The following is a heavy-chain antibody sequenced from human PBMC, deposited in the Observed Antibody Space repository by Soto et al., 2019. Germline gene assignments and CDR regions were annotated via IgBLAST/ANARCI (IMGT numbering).Heavy chain of an antibody. Sequence: SETLSLTCTVSGGSIRSYYWSWIRQPPGKGLEWIGYIYYSGSTNYNPSLKGRVTISVDASKNQFSLKLSSVTAADTAVYYCARHGDGYNYGTFTGFDYWGQGTLVTVSS. D-gene: IGHD5-12*01. V-gene: IGHV4-59*08. CDR2: IYYSGST. CDR3: ARHGDGYNYGTFTGFDY. J-gene: IGHJ4*02. CDR1: GGSIRSYY.